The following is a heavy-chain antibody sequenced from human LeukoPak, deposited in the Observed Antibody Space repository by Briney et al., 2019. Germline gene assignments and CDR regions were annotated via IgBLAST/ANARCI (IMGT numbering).Heavy chain of an antibody. D-gene: IGHD6-19*01. Sequence: PSETLSLTCAVYGGSFSGYYWSWIRQPPGKGLEWMGEINHSGSTNYNPSLTSRGTISVDTSKNQFSLKLSSVTAADTAVYYCARDPQSGYSSGWYVGWFDPWGQGTLVTVSS. J-gene: IGHJ5*02. CDR2: INHSGST. V-gene: IGHV4-34*01. CDR1: GGSFSGYY. CDR3: ARDPQSGYSSGWYVGWFDP.